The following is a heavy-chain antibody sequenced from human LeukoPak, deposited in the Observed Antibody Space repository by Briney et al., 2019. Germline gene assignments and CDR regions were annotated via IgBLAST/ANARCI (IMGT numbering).Heavy chain of an antibody. CDR2: ISGSVGST. V-gene: IGHV3-23*01. CDR1: GFTFSSYA. J-gene: IGHJ4*02. D-gene: IGHD1-26*01. CDR3: AKALIVGATDPGGY. Sequence: GGALRLSCAASGFTFSSYAMSWVRQALGKGLEWVSAISGSVGSTYYADSVKVRFTISRDNSKNTLYLQMNSLRAEDTAVYYCAKALIVGATDPGGYWGQGTLVTVSS.